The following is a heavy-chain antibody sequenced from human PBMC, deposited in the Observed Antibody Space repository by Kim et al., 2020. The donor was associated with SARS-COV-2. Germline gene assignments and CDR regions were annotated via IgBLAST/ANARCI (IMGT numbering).Heavy chain of an antibody. D-gene: IGHD6-13*01. Sequence: GGSLRLSCAASGFTFSSYWMSWVRQAPGKGLEWVANIKEDGSEKYYVDSVKGRFTISRDNAKNSLFLQMNSLRAEDAALYYCGRDYSDWGQGTRVTVSS. V-gene: IGHV3-7*01. CDR1: GFTFSSYW. CDR2: IKEDGSEK. J-gene: IGHJ4*02. CDR3: GRDYSD.